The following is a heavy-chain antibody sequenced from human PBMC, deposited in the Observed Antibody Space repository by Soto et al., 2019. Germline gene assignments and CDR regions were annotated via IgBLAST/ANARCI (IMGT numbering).Heavy chain of an antibody. CDR2: ISYDGSNK. Sequence: QVQLVESGGGVVQPGRSLRLSCAASGFTFSSYGMHWVRQAPGKGLGWVAVISYDGSNKYYADSVKGRFTISRDNSKNTLYLQMNSLRAEDTAVYYCAKDTGLRYFDWLLDYWGQGTLVTVSS. V-gene: IGHV3-30*18. CDR1: GFTFSSYG. CDR3: AKDTGLRYFDWLLDY. D-gene: IGHD3-9*01. J-gene: IGHJ4*02.